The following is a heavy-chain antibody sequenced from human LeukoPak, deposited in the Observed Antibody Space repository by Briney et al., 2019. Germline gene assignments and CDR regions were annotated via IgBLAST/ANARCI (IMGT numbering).Heavy chain of an antibody. J-gene: IGHJ3*02. CDR3: ARDWKGYTYNADAFDI. V-gene: IGHV3-7*01. D-gene: IGHD1-1*01. CDR1: GFTFSIYW. CDR2: IKQDGSEK. Sequence: GGSLRLSCAASGFTFSIYWMSWVRQAPGKGPEGVANIKQDGSEKNYVDSVKGRFTISRDNAKNSLYLQMNSLRAEDTAVYYCARDWKGYTYNADAFDIWGQGTMVTVSS.